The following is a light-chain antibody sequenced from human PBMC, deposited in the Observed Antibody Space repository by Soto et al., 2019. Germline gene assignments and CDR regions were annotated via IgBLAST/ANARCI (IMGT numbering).Light chain of an antibody. CDR3: QQYDNLPSFT. V-gene: IGKV1-33*01. CDR1: QDIDYY. J-gene: IGKJ3*01. CDR2: DAS. Sequence: DIQMTQSPSSLSAAVGDRVTISCQVNQDIDYYLNWYQQKPGKAPKLLIYDASKLETGVPSRFSGRGSGTDFTFTISSLQPEDAATYYCQQYDNLPSFTFGPGTEV.